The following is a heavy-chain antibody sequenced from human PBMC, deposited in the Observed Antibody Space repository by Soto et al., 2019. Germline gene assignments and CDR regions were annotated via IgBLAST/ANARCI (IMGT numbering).Heavy chain of an antibody. V-gene: IGHV4-59*01. CDR2: ISYSGSA. Sequence: SETLSLTCTVSGGSISSYYWSWIRQPPGEGLEWIGYISYSGSAYYNPSLRGRVTISMDTSKNQFSLTLRSVTAADTAIYFCAKEAAGHCPSGICYGNNWFDPWGQGTPVTVSS. CDR1: GGSISSYY. D-gene: IGHD2-8*01. J-gene: IGHJ5*02. CDR3: AKEAAGHCPSGICYGNNWFDP.